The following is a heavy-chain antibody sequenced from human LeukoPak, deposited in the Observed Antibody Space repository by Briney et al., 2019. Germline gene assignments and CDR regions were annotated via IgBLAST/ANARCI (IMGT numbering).Heavy chain of an antibody. Sequence: PSETLSLTCTVSGGSISGYYWSWIRQPPGKGVEWIGYIYNSGSTTYNPSLKRRVTISVEKSKNQFSLRLRSVTAVYTAAYYSARDGLQVSILWGQGTLVTVSS. J-gene: IGHJ4*02. CDR2: IYNSGST. V-gene: IGHV4-59*01. CDR1: GGSISGYY. D-gene: IGHD4-11*01. CDR3: ARDGLQVSIL.